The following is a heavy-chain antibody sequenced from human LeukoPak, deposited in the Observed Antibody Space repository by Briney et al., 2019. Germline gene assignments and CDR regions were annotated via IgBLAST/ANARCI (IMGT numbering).Heavy chain of an antibody. CDR2: IWYDGSNK. CDR1: GFTFSSYG. CDR3: ARDRVHCSSTSCYEYFDY. D-gene: IGHD2-2*01. J-gene: IGHJ4*02. V-gene: IGHV3-33*01. Sequence: GGSLRLSCAPSGFTFSSYGMHWVRQAPGKGLEWVAVIWYDGSNKYYADSVKGRFTISRDNSKNTLYLQMNSLRAEDTAVYYCARDRVHCSSTSCYEYFDYWGQETLVTVSS.